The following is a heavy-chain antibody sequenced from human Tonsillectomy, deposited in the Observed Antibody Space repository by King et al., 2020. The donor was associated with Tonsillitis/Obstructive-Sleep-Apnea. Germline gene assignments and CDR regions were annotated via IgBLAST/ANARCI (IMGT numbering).Heavy chain of an antibody. V-gene: IGHV3-15*01. D-gene: IGHD2-15*01. CDR2: IKSKSDGGTT. CDR1: GFIFSKAW. J-gene: IGHJ6*03. CDR3: TTPYGYSSHDYYMDV. Sequence: VQLVESGGGLAKPGGSLRLSCAASGFIFSKAWMTWVRQAPGKGLEWVGHIKSKSDGGTTDYPAPVKGRFTISRDDSRNTLYLQMNSLKTEDTAVYYCTTPYGYSSHDYYMDVWGKGTTVTVSS.